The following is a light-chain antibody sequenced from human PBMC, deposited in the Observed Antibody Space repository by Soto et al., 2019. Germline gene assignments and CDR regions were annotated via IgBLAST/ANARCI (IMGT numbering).Light chain of an antibody. CDR1: ETVGSD. CDR3: QQYNNWPVT. CDR2: GAS. Sequence: ETVMTQSPVTLSVSPGERATLSCRASETVGSDLAWYQHKPGQAPRLLISGASTGATGIPASFSGSGSGTECTLTINSLQSEDFAIYYCQQYNNWPVTFGGGTNVEIK. J-gene: IGKJ4*01. V-gene: IGKV3-15*01.